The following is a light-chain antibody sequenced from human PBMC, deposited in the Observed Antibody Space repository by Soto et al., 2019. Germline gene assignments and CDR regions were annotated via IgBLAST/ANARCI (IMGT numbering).Light chain of an antibody. CDR3: QQSYSTPWT. Sequence: DIQMTQSPSSLSASVGDRVTITCRASQSISSYLNWYQQKPGKAPKLLIYAASSLQSGLPSRFSGSGSGTDFTLTIRSLQPEDFATYYCQQSYSTPWTSGQGTKVDIK. J-gene: IGKJ1*01. CDR1: QSISSY. CDR2: AAS. V-gene: IGKV1-39*01.